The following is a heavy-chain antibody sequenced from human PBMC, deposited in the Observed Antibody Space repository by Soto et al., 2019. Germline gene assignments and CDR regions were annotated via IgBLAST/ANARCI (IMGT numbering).Heavy chain of an antibody. CDR2: IIPILGIA. D-gene: IGHD3-3*01. J-gene: IGHJ6*02. CDR3: ARDLIDFWSGGDYYYYGMDV. V-gene: IGHV1-69*04. CDR1: GGTYSSYT. Sequence: SVKVSCKASGGTYSSYTISWVRQAPGQGLEWMGRIIPILGIANYAQKFQGRVTITADKSTSTAYMELSSLRSEDTAVYYCARDLIDFWSGGDYYYYGMDVWG.